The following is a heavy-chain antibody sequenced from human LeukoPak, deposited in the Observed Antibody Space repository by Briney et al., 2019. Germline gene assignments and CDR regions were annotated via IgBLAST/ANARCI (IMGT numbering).Heavy chain of an antibody. V-gene: IGHV3-7*03. Sequence: GGSLRLSCAASGFTFSSYWMSWVRQAPGKGPEWVANIKQDGSEKYYVDSVKGRFTISRDNAKNSLYLQMNSLRAEDTAVYYCARRGITGTTYYYYGMDVWGQRTTVSVSS. J-gene: IGHJ6*02. CDR1: GFTFSSYW. CDR2: IKQDGSEK. D-gene: IGHD1-14*01. CDR3: ARRGITGTTYYYYGMDV.